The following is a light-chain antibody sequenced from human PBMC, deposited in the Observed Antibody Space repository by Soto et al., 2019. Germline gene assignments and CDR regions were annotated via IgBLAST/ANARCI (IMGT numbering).Light chain of an antibody. CDR2: EVS. J-gene: IGLJ2*01. CDR3: SSYTSSTTAV. V-gene: IGLV2-14*01. Sequence: QSVLTQPASMSGSPGQSITIFCTGTSSDIGAYNYVSWYQQYPGKAPKLMIFEVSNRPSGISDRFSGSKSGNTASLTISGLLPEDEAHYYCSSYTSSTTAVFGGGTKVTVL. CDR1: SSDIGAYNY.